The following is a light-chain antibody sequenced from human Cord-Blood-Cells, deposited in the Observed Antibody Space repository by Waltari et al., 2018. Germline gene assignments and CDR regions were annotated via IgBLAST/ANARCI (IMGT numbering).Light chain of an antibody. Sequence: DIQMTQSPSSLSASVGDRVTITCRASQSISSCLAWYQQKPGKAPKLLIYDASSLESGVPSRFGGSGSGTEFTLTISSLQPDDVATYYCQQYNSYPWTFGQGTKVEIK. CDR1: QSISSC. J-gene: IGKJ1*01. CDR2: DAS. V-gene: IGKV1-5*01. CDR3: QQYNSYPWT.